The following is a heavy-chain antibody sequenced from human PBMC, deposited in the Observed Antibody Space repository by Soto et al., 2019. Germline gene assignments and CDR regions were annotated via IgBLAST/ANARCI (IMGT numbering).Heavy chain of an antibody. CDR2: IGGRATSI. V-gene: IGHV3-48*02. Sequence: EVHLVESEGGLVQPGGSLRLSCAASGFTFSSFGMNWVRQAPGKGLEWISYIGGRATSIYYADSVKGRFTISRENAKNSLYLQMNSLGDEDSAIYYCARGDTSGWDFDYWGQGTLVTVS. J-gene: IGHJ4*02. CDR3: ARGDTSGWDFDY. D-gene: IGHD6-19*01. CDR1: GFTFSSFG.